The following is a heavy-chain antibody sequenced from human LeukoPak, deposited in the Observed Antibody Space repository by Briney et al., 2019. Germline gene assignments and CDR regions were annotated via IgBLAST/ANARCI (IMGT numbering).Heavy chain of an antibody. CDR2: INPSGGST. CDR3: ATVGGLDIVTGYPRDY. D-gene: IGHD3-9*01. J-gene: IGHJ4*02. Sequence: ASVKVSCKASGYTFTSYYIHWERQAPGQGLEWMGIINPSGGSTSNAQKFHGRVTMTSDTSTSTVYMELSSLRSEDTAVYYCATVGGLDIVTGYPRDYWGQGSLVTVSS. CDR1: GYTFTSYY. V-gene: IGHV1-46*01.